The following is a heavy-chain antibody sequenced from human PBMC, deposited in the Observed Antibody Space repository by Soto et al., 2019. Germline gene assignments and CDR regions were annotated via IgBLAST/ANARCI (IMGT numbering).Heavy chain of an antibody. Sequence: EVQLVESGGGVIQPGGSLRLSCAASGFTVSSNYMSWVRQAPGKGLEWVAVIYSGGSTYYADSVKGRLIISRDNSKNTLDLQMNSRRAEDTAVYYCARDRVESGYPEYFQHWGQGTLVTVSS. CDR2: IYSGGST. V-gene: IGHV3-53*01. CDR3: ARDRVESGYPEYFQH. D-gene: IGHD3-22*01. CDR1: GFTVSSNY. J-gene: IGHJ1*01.